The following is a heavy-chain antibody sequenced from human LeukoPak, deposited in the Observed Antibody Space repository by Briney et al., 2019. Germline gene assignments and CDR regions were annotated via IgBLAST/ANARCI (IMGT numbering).Heavy chain of an antibody. CDR2: IYYSVST. CDR1: GGSISSSSFY. J-gene: IGHJ4*02. D-gene: IGHD6-19*01. V-gene: IGHV4-39*07. CDR3: ARGPTGKQWLFFDY. Sequence: PSETLSLTCTVSGGSISSSSFYWGWIRQPPGKGLEWIGIIYYSVSTYYNPSLKSRVTISVDTSKNQFSLKLSSVTAADTAVYYCARGPTGKQWLFFDYWGQGTLVTVSS.